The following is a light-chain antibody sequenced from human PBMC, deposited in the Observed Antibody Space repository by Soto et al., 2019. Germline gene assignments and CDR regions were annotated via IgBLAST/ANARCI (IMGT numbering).Light chain of an antibody. CDR3: LQHNTYPRT. CDR2: AAS. V-gene: IGKV1-17*01. Sequence: DIQMTQSPSSLSSSVGDRFTITWRSSQCIGNYLGWYQHKPGKAPKRLIYAASSLQSGVPSRFSGSGSGTEFTLTINSLQPEDFATYYCLQHNTYPRTFGQGTKVDTK. J-gene: IGKJ1*01. CDR1: QCIGNY.